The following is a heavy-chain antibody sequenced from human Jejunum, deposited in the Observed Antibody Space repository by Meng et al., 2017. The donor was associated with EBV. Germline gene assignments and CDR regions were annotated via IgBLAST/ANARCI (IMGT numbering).Heavy chain of an antibody. Sequence: QVPLVHSGAEVKKPGSSVKVACKSSCYTFTSYDINWVRQATGQGLEWMGWMNPTSGNTGYAQKFQGRVTMTRNTSISTAYMELSSLRSEDTAVYYCARGASYGSALPWGQGTLVTVSS. D-gene: IGHD5-18*01. CDR2: MNPTSGNT. CDR1: CYTFTSYD. V-gene: IGHV1-8*01. CDR3: ARGASYGSALP. J-gene: IGHJ5*02.